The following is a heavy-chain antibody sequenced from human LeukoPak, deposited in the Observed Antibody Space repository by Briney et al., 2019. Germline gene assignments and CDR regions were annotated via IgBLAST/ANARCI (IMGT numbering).Heavy chain of an antibody. Sequence: PGGSLRLSCAASGFTFSSYAMSWARQAPGKGLEWVSAISGSGGSTYYADSVKGRFTISRDNSKNTLYLQMNSLRAEDTAVYYCAKDPGAVGATTNFDYWGQGTLVTVSS. CDR1: GFTFSSYA. CDR2: ISGSGGST. J-gene: IGHJ4*02. V-gene: IGHV3-23*01. D-gene: IGHD1-26*01. CDR3: AKDPGAVGATTNFDY.